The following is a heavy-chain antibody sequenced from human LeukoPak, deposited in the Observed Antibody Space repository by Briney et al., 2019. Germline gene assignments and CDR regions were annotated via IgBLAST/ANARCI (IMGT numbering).Heavy chain of an antibody. Sequence: GGSLRLSCAASGFTFSSYGMHWVRQAPGKGLEWVAVISYDGSNKYYADSVKGRFTISRDNSKNTLYLQMNSLRAEDTAVYYCAKDQGGYSGYEVDYWGQGTLVTVSS. CDR2: ISYDGSNK. CDR3: AKDQGGYSGYEVDY. D-gene: IGHD5-12*01. J-gene: IGHJ4*02. V-gene: IGHV3-30*18. CDR1: GFTFSSYG.